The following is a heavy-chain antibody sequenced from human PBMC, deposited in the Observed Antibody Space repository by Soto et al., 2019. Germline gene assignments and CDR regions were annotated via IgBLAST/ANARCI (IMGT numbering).Heavy chain of an antibody. V-gene: IGHV1-18*01. CDR1: GYTFTSYG. D-gene: IGHD6-13*01. Sequence: QVQLVQSGAEVKKPGASVKVSCKAPGYTFTSYGINWVRQAPGQGLEWMGWINTYDGNTNHAQKFKGRVTMTTDTSTSTAYMELRSLSSDDTAVYYCAASQQFDYWGQGTLVTVSS. CDR3: AASQQFDY. J-gene: IGHJ4*02. CDR2: INTYDGNT.